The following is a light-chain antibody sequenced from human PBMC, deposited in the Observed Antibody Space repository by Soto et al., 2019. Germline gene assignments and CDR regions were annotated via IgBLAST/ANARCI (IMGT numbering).Light chain of an antibody. CDR2: EVN. Sequence: QSALTQPASVSGSPGQSISISCIGTSSYVGSYNLVSWYQQHPGNAPKLMIYEVNKRPSGVSILFSGSKSANTASLTISRLQTEDEADYYCCSYAGTNTFVFGTGTKLTVL. CDR1: SSYVGSYNL. V-gene: IGLV2-23*02. CDR3: CSYAGTNTFV. J-gene: IGLJ1*01.